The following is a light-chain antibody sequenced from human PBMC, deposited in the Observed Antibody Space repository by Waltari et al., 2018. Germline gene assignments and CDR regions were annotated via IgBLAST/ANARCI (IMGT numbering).Light chain of an antibody. CDR2: WGS. V-gene: IGKV4-1*01. J-gene: IGKJ5*01. Sequence: DIVMTQSPDSLAVSLGERTTINCKSSQSVLHSSNNKNYLAWYRQKPGQPPKLLIYWGSTRESGVPDRISGSGSGTDFTLTISSLQAEDVAVYYCQQYYSSPHTFGLGTRLEIK. CDR3: QQYYSSPHT. CDR1: QSVLHSSNNKNY.